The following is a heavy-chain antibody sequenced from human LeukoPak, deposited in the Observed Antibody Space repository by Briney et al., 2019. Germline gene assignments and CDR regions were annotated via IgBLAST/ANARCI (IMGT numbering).Heavy chain of an antibody. CDR1: GFTFSSYA. CDR2: ISASDDST. CDR3: AKLTGGWFEDF. V-gene: IGHV3-23*01. D-gene: IGHD6-19*01. Sequence: GGSLRLSCAASGFTFSSYAMTWVRQAPGKGLEWVSAISASDDSTFYVDSVKGRFTISRDFSKNTLYLQMNSLRAEDTAVYYCAKLTGGWFEDFWGQGTLVTVSS. J-gene: IGHJ4*02.